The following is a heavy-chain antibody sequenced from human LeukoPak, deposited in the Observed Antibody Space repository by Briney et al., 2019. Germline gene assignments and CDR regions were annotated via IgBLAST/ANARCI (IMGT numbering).Heavy chain of an antibody. Sequence: PGGSLRLSCAASGFTVSSNYMSWVRQAPGKGLEWVSVIYSGGSTYCADSVKGRFTISRDNSKNTLYLQMNSLRAEDTAVYYCASTGGSIPFDYWGQGTLVTVSS. CDR3: ASTGGSIPFDY. CDR2: IYSGGST. V-gene: IGHV3-53*01. CDR1: GFTVSSNY. D-gene: IGHD2-15*01. J-gene: IGHJ4*02.